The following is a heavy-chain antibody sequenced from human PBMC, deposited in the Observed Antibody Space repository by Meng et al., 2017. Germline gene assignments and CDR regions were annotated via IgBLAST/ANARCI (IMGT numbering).Heavy chain of an antibody. Sequence: SGATLAKPPQTLTLTCTFSGFSHSTSGVGVGWIRQPPGKALEWLALIYWNDDKRYSPSLKSRLTITKDTSKNQVGRTMTNMDPVDTATYYCAHHPEAYYEIWTGYLVGWFDPWGQGTRVTVSS. CDR1: GFSHSTSGVG. CDR2: IYWNDDK. J-gene: IGHJ5*02. V-gene: IGHV2-5*01. CDR3: AHHPEAYYEIWTGYLVGWFDP. D-gene: IGHD3-9*01.